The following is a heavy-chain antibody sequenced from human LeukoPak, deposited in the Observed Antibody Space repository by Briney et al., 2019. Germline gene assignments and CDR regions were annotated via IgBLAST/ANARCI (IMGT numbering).Heavy chain of an antibody. D-gene: IGHD1-26*01. J-gene: IGHJ3*02. CDR3: AKGLHPDPNSGSYYAFDI. CDR1: GFTFSTYA. V-gene: IGHV3-30*02. CDR2: IRYDGSNK. Sequence: GGSLRLSCAASGFTFSTYAMAWVRQAPGKGLEWVAFIRYDGSNKYYADSVKGRFTISRDNSKNTLYLQMNSLRAEDTAVYYCAKGLHPDPNSGSYYAFDIWGQGTMVTVSS.